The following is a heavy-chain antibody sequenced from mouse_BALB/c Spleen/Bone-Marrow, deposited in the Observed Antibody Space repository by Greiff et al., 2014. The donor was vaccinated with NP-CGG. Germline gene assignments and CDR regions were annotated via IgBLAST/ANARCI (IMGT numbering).Heavy chain of an antibody. D-gene: IGHD6-1*01. J-gene: IGHJ3*01. CDR3: ARRQFGPAWFAY. CDR1: GYTFTEYT. Sequence: VQLQQPGPELVKPGASVKISCKTSGYTFTEYTMHWVKQSHGKSLEWIGGINPNNDATSYNQKFKGKATLTVDKSSSTAYMELRSLTSEDSAVYFCARRQFGPAWFAYWGQGTLVTVSA. CDR2: INPNNDAT. V-gene: IGHV1-22*01.